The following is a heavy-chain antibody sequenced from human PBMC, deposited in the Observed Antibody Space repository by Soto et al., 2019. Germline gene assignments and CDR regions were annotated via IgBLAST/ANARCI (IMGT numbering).Heavy chain of an antibody. D-gene: IGHD3-3*01. V-gene: IGHV1-8*01. Sequence: ASVKVSCKASGYTFTSYDINWVRQATGQGLEWMGWMNPNSDNTGYARKFQGRVTMTRNTSISTAYMELSSLRSEDTAVYYCARGISYYDFWSGPVGVYFDYWGQGTLVTVSS. CDR3: ARGISYYDFWSGPVGVYFDY. CDR1: GYTFTSYD. J-gene: IGHJ4*02. CDR2: MNPNSDNT.